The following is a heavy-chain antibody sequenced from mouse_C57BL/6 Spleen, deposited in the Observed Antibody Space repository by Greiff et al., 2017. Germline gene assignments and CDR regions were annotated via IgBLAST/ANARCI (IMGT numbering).Heavy chain of an antibody. Sequence: EVKLVESGEGLVKPGGSLKLSCAASGFTFSSYAMSWVRQTPEKRLEWVAYISSGGDYIYYADTVKGRFTISRDNARNTLYLQMSSLKSEDTAMYYCTREGTSTMVTTGPFAYWGQGTLVTVSA. J-gene: IGHJ3*01. V-gene: IGHV5-9-1*02. D-gene: IGHD2-2*01. CDR1: GFTFSSYA. CDR2: ISSGGDYI. CDR3: TREGTSTMVTTGPFAY.